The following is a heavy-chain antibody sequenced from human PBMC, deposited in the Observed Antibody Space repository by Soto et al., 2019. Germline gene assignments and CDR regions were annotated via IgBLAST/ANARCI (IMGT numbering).Heavy chain of an antibody. CDR3: ARPPGYISDWYYFEL. CDR2: IRRRSGGT. J-gene: IGHJ4*02. D-gene: IGHD3-9*01. Sequence: ASVQVSGKAAGYTFIDDYMHWVRQAPGQGYEWMGRIRRRSGGTNYAQKFHGRVTMTWDTSLNTAYMELSSLISEDTAVYYCARPPGYISDWYYFELWGQGTLVTVSS. V-gene: IGHV1-2*02. CDR1: GYTFIDDY.